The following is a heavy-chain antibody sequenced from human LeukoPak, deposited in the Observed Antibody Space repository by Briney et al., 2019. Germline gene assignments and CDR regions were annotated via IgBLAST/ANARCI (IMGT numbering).Heavy chain of an antibody. Sequence: ASVKVSCKASGGTFSSYAISWVRQAPGQGLEWMGGIIPIFGTANYAQKFQGRVTITRNTSISTAYMELSSLRSEDTAVYYCARGGYSYGLGALYYYYMDVWGKGTTVTVSS. J-gene: IGHJ6*03. CDR3: ARGGYSYGLGALYYYYMDV. CDR2: IIPIFGTA. D-gene: IGHD5-18*01. V-gene: IGHV1-69*05. CDR1: GGTFSSYA.